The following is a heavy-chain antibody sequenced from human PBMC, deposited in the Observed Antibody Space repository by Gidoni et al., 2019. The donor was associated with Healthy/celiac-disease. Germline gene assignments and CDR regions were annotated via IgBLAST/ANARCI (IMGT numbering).Heavy chain of an antibody. Sequence: QVQLQESGPGLVKPSETLSLTCAVSGDSITSYYWNWIRQPPGKGLEWIGNTYYSGTTNYNPSLKSRLTISIDTSENQFSLNLSSVTAADTAVYYCAGGRGLGVWGQGTLVTVSS. D-gene: IGHD3-16*01. CDR3: AGGRGLGV. V-gene: IGHV4-59*01. J-gene: IGHJ4*02. CDR2: TYYSGTT. CDR1: GDSITSYY.